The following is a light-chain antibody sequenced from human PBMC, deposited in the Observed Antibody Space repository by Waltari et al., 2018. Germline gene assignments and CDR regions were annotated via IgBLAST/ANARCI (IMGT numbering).Light chain of an antibody. CDR2: HAS. V-gene: IGKV3-15*01. Sequence: TVVTQSPATLSVSPGERATLSCRTSQTIGLSLAWYQQKPGQAPRFLIYHASTRATGIPARFSVSGSESEFTLTISSLQSEDVALYFCQQYNNWPPGTFGQGTRVEI. CDR3: QQYNNWPPGT. CDR1: QTIGLS. J-gene: IGKJ1*01.